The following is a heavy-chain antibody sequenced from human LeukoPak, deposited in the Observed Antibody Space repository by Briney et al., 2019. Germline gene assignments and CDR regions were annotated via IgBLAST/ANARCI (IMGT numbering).Heavy chain of an antibody. Sequence: GGSLRLSCAASGFTFSSYAMSWVRQAPGKGLEWVSTISGSGGSTYYADSVKGRFTISRDNSKNTLYLQMNSLRAEDTAVYYGAKEVYIFNYFDYWGQGTLVTVSS. V-gene: IGHV3-23*01. J-gene: IGHJ4*02. CDR2: ISGSGGST. CDR1: GFTFSSYA. CDR3: AKEVYIFNYFDY.